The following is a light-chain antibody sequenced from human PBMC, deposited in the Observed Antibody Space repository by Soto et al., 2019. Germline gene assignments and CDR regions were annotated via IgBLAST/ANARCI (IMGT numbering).Light chain of an antibody. CDR1: QSVSGN. V-gene: IGKV3-15*01. CDR2: GAS. CDR3: KQYNNWPPT. J-gene: IGKJ4*01. Sequence: EKVMTQSPATLSLSPGERATLSCRASQSVSGNLAWYQQKPGQAPRLLIYGASTRATGIPARFSGSGSGTDFTLTISSLQSEDFAVYYCKQYNNWPPTFGGGTKVEIK.